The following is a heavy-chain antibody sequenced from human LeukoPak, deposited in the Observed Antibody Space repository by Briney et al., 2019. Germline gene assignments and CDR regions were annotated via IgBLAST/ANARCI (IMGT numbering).Heavy chain of an antibody. CDR2: INQDGSDK. Sequence: PGGSLRLSCAASGFTFSSYWMTWVRQAPGKGLEWVASINQDGSDKYYVDSVKGRFTISRDNAKNSLFLQMNSLRAEDTAVYYCARTTHGDYGYWGQGTLVTVSS. CDR1: GFTFSSYW. CDR3: ARTTHGDYGY. D-gene: IGHD4-17*01. V-gene: IGHV3-7*01. J-gene: IGHJ4*02.